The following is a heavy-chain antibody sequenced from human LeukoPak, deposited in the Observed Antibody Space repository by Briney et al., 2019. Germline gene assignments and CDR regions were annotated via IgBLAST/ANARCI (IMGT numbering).Heavy chain of an antibody. CDR1: GGSFSGYY. Sequence: SETLSLTCAVYGGSFSGYYWNLIRQPPGKGLEWIGEINHSGSTKYNPSLKSRVNISIDTSKNQFSLKLSSVTAADTAVYYCAGSTDYGGNFLDYWGQGTLVTVSS. CDR3: AGSTDYGGNFLDY. D-gene: IGHD4-23*01. V-gene: IGHV4-34*01. J-gene: IGHJ4*02. CDR2: INHSGST.